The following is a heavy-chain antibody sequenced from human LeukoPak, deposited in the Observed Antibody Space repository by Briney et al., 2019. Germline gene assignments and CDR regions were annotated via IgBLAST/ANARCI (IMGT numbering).Heavy chain of an antibody. J-gene: IGHJ4*02. CDR2: IIPILGIA. V-gene: IGHV1-69*04. D-gene: IGHD3-3*01. CDR1: GGTFSSYA. Sequence: SVKVSRKASGGTFSSYAISWVRQAPGQGLEWMGRIIPILGIANYAQKFQGRVTITADKSTSTAYMELSSLRSDDTAIFYCATVASIRRFYFDYWGQGTLVTVSS. CDR3: ATVASIRRFYFDY.